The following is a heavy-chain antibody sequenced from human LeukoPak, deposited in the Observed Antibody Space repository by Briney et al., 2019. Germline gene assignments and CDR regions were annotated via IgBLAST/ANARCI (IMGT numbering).Heavy chain of an antibody. D-gene: IGHD3-22*01. Sequence: SETLSLTCTVSGGSISSGTYYWSWIRQHPGKGLEWIGYISYSGTTYYNPSLKSRVTISVDTSKNQFSLKLSSVTDADTAVYYCARAYDSSGYYYYYYFDYWGQGILVIVSS. V-gene: IGHV4-31*03. CDR3: ARAYDSSGYYYYYYFDY. J-gene: IGHJ4*02. CDR2: ISYSGTT. CDR1: GGSISSGTYY.